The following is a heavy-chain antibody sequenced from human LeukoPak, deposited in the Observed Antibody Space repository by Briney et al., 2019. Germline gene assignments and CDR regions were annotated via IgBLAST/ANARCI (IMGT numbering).Heavy chain of an antibody. Sequence: PGESLKISCKGSGYSFTSYWIGWVRQMPGKGLEWVGIIYPGDSDTRYSPSFQGQVTISADKSISTAYLQWSSLKASDTAMYYCARRYYYGSGSYPQYYFDYWGQGTLVTVSS. V-gene: IGHV5-51*01. CDR3: ARRYYYGSGSYPQYYFDY. D-gene: IGHD3-10*01. J-gene: IGHJ4*02. CDR1: GYSFTSYW. CDR2: IYPGDSDT.